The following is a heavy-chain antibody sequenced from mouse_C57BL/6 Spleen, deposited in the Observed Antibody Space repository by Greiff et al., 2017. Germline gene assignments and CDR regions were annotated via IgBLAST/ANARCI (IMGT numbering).Heavy chain of an antibody. V-gene: IGHV1-26*01. J-gene: IGHJ1*03. CDR3: ARAELLRGRYFDV. D-gene: IGHD1-1*01. CDR1: GYTFTDYY. Sequence: VQLQQSGPELVKPGASVKISCKASGYTFTDYYMNWVKQSHGKSLEWIGDINPNNGGTSYNQKFKGKATLTVDKSSSTAYMELRSLTSEDSAVYYCARAELLRGRYFDVWGTGTTVTGSS. CDR2: INPNNGGT.